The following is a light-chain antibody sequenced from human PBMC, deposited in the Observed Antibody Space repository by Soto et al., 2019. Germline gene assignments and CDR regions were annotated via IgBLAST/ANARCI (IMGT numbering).Light chain of an antibody. CDR3: LLFYGDGVV. CDR1: TGAVTSGYY. CDR2: STT. J-gene: IGLJ2*01. V-gene: IGLV7-43*01. Sequence: QAVVTQEPSLTVSPGGTVTLTCASSTGAVTSGYYPNWFQQKPGQPPRALIYSTTSQHSWTPARFSGSLLGGRSALTLSGVQPEDEADYYCLLFYGDGVVFGGGTKLTVL.